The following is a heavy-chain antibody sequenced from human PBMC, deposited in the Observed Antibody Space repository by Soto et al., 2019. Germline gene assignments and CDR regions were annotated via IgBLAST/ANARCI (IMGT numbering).Heavy chain of an antibody. CDR2: VAGDNGHR. V-gene: IGHV1-18*01. CDR3: ARELVYCRGVTFYREWFDP. CDR1: GYTFTTHG. D-gene: IGHD2-15*01. J-gene: IGHJ5*02. Sequence: QVQLVQSGAEVKKPGASVKVSCKASGYTFTTHGISWVRQAPGQGLEWLGGVAGDNGHRNYAQSLQGRVTMTIEASTNTSYMELRSLRSDDTAVYYCARELVYCRGVTFYREWFDPWGQGTLVTVSS.